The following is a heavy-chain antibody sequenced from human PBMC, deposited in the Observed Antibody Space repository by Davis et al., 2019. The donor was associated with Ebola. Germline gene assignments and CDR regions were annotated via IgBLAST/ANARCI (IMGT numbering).Heavy chain of an antibody. CDR3: AKVGYYDYWSGYSELDP. D-gene: IGHD3-3*01. J-gene: IGHJ5*02. V-gene: IGHV1-2*02. CDR1: GYTFTSYY. Sequence: ASVKVSCKASGYTFTSYYMHWVRQAPGQGLEWMGWINPNSGDTKYAQKFQGRVTMTRDTSITTVYMELSSLRSDDTAVYYCAKVGYYDYWSGYSELDPWGQGSLVTVSS. CDR2: INPNSGDT.